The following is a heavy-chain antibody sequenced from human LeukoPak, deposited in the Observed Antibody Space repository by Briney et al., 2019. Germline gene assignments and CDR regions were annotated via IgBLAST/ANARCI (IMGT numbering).Heavy chain of an antibody. CDR2: INHSGST. V-gene: IGHV4-34*01. CDR1: GGSFSGYY. Sequence: SETLSLTCAVYGGSFSGYYWSWIRQPPGKGLEWIGEINHSGSTNYNPSLKSRVTISVDTSKNQFSLKLSSVTAAGTAVYYCARLPEPGIAAAGAFDYWGQGTLVTVSS. D-gene: IGHD6-13*01. J-gene: IGHJ4*02. CDR3: ARLPEPGIAAAGAFDY.